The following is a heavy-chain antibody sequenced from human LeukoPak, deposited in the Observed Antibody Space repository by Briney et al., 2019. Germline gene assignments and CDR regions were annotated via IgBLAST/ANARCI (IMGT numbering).Heavy chain of an antibody. J-gene: IGHJ3*02. D-gene: IGHD1-26*01. CDR1: GFTFSSYA. CDR2: ISGSGGST. CDR3: AKDLPIGIVGASDAFDI. Sequence: GGTLRLSCAASGFTFSSYAMSWVRQAPGKGLEWVSAISGSGGSTYYADSVKGRFTISRDNSKNTLYLQMNSLRAEDTAVYYCAKDLPIGIVGASDAFDIWGQGTMVTVPS. V-gene: IGHV3-23*01.